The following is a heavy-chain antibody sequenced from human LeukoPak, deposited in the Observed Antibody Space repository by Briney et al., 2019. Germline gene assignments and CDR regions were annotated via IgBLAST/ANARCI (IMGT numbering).Heavy chain of an antibody. CDR2: IYTSGSA. D-gene: IGHD3-22*01. V-gene: IGHV4-61*02. CDR3: ARDDYYYDSSAFDI. J-gene: IGHJ3*02. CDR1: GGSISSGSYY. Sequence: SEXXSLTCTVSGGSISSGSYYWSWVRQPAGKGREWVGRIYTSGSANDNPSLKSRVTISVDTSKNQFSLKLSSVTAADTAVYYCARDDYYYDSSAFDIWGQGTMVTVSS.